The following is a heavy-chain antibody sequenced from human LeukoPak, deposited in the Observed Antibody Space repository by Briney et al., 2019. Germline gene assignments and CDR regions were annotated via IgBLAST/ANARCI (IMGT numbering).Heavy chain of an antibody. CDR1: GFTFSSYS. D-gene: IGHD6-13*01. J-gene: IGHJ4*02. CDR2: ISSSSSTI. CDR3: ARVPASSWSHYFDY. V-gene: IGHV3-48*04. Sequence: GGSLRLSCAASGFTFSSYSMNWVRQAPGKGLEWVSYISSSSSTIYYADSVKGRFTISRDNAKNSLYLQMNSLRAEDAAVYYCARVPASSWSHYFDYWGQGTLVTVSS.